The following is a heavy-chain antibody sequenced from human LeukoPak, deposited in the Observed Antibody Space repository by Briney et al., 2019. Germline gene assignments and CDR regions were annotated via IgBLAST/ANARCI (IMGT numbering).Heavy chain of an antibody. J-gene: IGHJ4*02. CDR3: ARVRGSYSVDY. D-gene: IGHD1-26*01. Sequence: PGGSLRLSXAASGFTFSSYAMSWIRQAPGKGLEWLSYISNTGSTTHYADSVKGRFTISRDNAKNSLHLQMNSLRAEDTAVYYCARVRGSYSVDYWGQGTLVTVSS. CDR1: GFTFSSYA. V-gene: IGHV3-11*04. CDR2: ISNTGSTT.